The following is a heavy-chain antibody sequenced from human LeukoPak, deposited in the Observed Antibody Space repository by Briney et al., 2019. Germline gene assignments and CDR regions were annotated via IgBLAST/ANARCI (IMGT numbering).Heavy chain of an antibody. J-gene: IGHJ4*02. V-gene: IGHV3-74*01. CDR2: ITSDGSST. Sequence: GGSLRLSCAASGFTFSSYWMHWVRQAPGKGLVWVSRITSDGSSTSYADSVKGRFTISRDNAKNTLYLQMNSLRAEDTAVYYCARVSRRYDFWSGYYAYYFDYWGQGTLVTVSS. D-gene: IGHD3-3*01. CDR1: GFTFSSYW. CDR3: ARVSRRYDFWSGYYAYYFDY.